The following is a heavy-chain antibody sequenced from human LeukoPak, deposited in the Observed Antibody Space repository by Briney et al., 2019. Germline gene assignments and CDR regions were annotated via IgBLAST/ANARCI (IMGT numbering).Heavy chain of an antibody. CDR3: GRAAGDSHDY. CDR1: GFTFTNYW. V-gene: IGHV3-7*01. J-gene: IGHJ4*02. D-gene: IGHD5-18*01. Sequence: GGSLRLSCVASGFTFTNYWMSWVRQAPGKGLEWLANLNQDGGEKYYVESVKGRFTISRDNAKNSLDLQMNSLTAEDTAVYYCGRAAGDSHDYWGQGTLVTVSS. CDR2: LNQDGGEK.